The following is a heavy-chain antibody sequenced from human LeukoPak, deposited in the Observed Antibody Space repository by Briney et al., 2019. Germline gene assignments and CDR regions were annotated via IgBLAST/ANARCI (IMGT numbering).Heavy chain of an antibody. CDR3: ARHRSGWSNDAFDI. Sequence: SETLSLTCAVYGGSFSGYYCSWIRRPPGKGLEWIGYIYYSGSTNYNPSLKSRLTISVDTSKNQFSLKLSSVTAADTAVYYCARHRSGWSNDAFDIWGQGTMVTVSS. CDR2: IYYSGST. J-gene: IGHJ3*02. D-gene: IGHD6-19*01. CDR1: GGSFSGYY. V-gene: IGHV4-59*01.